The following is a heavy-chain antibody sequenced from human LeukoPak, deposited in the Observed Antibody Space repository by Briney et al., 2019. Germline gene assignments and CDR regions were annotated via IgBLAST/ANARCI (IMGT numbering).Heavy chain of an antibody. CDR2: INHSGST. CDR1: GGSFSGYY. CDR3: ARGRLLGYVWGCYRLSYYFDY. D-gene: IGHD3-16*02. J-gene: IGHJ4*02. V-gene: IGHV4-34*01. Sequence: SETLSLTCAVYGGSFSGYYWSWIRQPPGKGLEWIGEINHSGSTNYNPSLKSRVTISVDTSKNQFSLKLSSVTAADTAVYYCARGRLLGYVWGCYRLSYYFDYWGQGTLVTVSS.